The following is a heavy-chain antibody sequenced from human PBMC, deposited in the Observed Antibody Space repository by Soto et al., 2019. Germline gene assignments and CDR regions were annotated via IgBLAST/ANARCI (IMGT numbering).Heavy chain of an antibody. Sequence: LILCCIVSGGTISSYGMNWVRQAQGKGLEWVSSISSSSSYIYYADSVKGRFTISRDNAKNSLYLQMNSLRAEDTAVYYCASGGSGSYSLVWGKGTLV. CDR2: ISSSSSYI. V-gene: IGHV3-21*01. CDR3: ASGGSGSYSLV. J-gene: IGHJ4*02. CDR1: GGTISSYG. D-gene: IGHD3-10*01.